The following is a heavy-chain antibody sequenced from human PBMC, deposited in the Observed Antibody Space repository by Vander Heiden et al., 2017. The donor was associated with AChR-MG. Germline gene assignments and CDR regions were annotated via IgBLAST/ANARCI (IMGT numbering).Heavy chain of an antibody. Sequence: QVQLQESGPGLVKPSETLSSTFAVSGYSISRRYYWGPLRQPPGKGREWIGSIYHRGSTYYNPSLKSRVTISVDTSKNQFSLKLSSVTAADTAVYYCARVTHFDYIWGSYRPTRRNAFDIWGQGTMVTVSS. CDR1: GYSISRRYY. CDR2: IYHRGST. D-gene: IGHD3-16*02. CDR3: ARVTHFDYIWGSYRPTRRNAFDI. J-gene: IGHJ3*02. V-gene: IGHV4-38-2*01.